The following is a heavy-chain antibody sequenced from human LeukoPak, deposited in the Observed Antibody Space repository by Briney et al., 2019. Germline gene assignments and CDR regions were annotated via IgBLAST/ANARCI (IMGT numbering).Heavy chain of an antibody. CDR2: ISYSGTT. J-gene: IGHJ5*02. Sequence: SEILSLTCTVYGGSISTGTHFWGWIRQPPGKGLEWIGSISYSGTTYFSPSLKSRVSMSIDTSKKQFSLRLNSVTAADTAEYYCARGSYSWYYNWFDPWGQGTLVTVSS. V-gene: IGHV4-39*07. CDR1: GGSISTGTHF. CDR3: ARGSYSWYYNWFDP. D-gene: IGHD6-13*01.